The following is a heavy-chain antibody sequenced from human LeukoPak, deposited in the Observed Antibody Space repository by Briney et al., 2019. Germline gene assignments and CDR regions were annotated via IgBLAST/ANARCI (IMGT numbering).Heavy chain of an antibody. CDR1: GGSISSSSYY. CDR2: IYYSGST. CDR3: AREGTYYDILTGYSRSGYFDY. J-gene: IGHJ4*02. D-gene: IGHD3-9*01. Sequence: PSETLSLTCTVSGGSISSSSYYWGWIRQPPAKGLEWIGSIYYSGSTYYNPSLKSRVTISVDTSKNQFSLKLSSVTAADTAVYYCAREGTYYDILTGYSRSGYFDYWGQGTLVTVSS. V-gene: IGHV4-39*07.